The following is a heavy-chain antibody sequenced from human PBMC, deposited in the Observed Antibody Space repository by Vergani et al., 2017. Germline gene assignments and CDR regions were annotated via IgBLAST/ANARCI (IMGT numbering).Heavy chain of an antibody. V-gene: IGHV3-11*05. CDR2: ISSSSSYT. CDR1: GFTFSDYY. D-gene: IGHD4-17*01. Sequence: QVQLVESGGGLVKPGGSLRLSCAASGFTFSDYYMSWIRQAPGKGLEWVSYISSSSSYTNYADSVKGRFTISRDNAKNSLYLQMNSLRAEDTAVYYCAKAWACDYLGGDWFDPWGQGTLVTVSS. CDR3: AKAWACDYLGGDWFDP. J-gene: IGHJ5*02.